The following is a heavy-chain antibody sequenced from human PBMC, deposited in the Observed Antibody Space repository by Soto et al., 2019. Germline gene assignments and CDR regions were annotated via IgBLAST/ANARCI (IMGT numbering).Heavy chain of an antibody. Sequence: GGSLRLSCAASGFTFSSYAMSWVRQAPGKGLEWVSAISGSGGSTYYADSVKGRFTISRDNSKNTLYLQMNSLRAEDTAVYYCAKDGRDSGYDLLSFDYWGQGTLVTVSS. CDR2: ISGSGGST. D-gene: IGHD5-12*01. CDR3: AKDGRDSGYDLLSFDY. V-gene: IGHV3-23*01. J-gene: IGHJ4*02. CDR1: GFTFSSYA.